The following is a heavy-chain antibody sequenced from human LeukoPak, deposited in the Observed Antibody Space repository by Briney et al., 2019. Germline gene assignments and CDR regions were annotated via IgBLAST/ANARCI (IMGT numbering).Heavy chain of an antibody. CDR3: ARGGYSYNYSPRGMDV. J-gene: IGHJ6*02. CDR1: GYTFTSYD. CDR2: MNPNSGNT. V-gene: IGHV1-8*01. D-gene: IGHD5-18*01. Sequence: GASVKVSCKASGYTFTSYDINWVRQATGQGLEWMGWMNPNSGNTGYAQNFQGRVTMTRNTSISTAYMELSSLRSEDTAVYYCARGGYSYNYSPRGMDVWGQGTTVTVSS.